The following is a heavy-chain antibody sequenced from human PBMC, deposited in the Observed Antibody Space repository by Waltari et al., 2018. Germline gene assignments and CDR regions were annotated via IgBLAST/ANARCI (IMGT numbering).Heavy chain of an antibody. CDR1: GLTFSSYS. CDR3: TRGSTGTTDY. J-gene: IGHJ4*02. V-gene: IGHV3-21*01. Sequence: EVQLVESGGGLVKPGGSLRLSCAASGLTFSSYSMNWVRQAPGKGLEWVSSISSSSSYIYYADSVKGRFTISRDNAKNSLYLQMNSLRAEDTAVYYCTRGSTGTTDYWGQGTLVTVSS. D-gene: IGHD1-7*01. CDR2: ISSSSSYI.